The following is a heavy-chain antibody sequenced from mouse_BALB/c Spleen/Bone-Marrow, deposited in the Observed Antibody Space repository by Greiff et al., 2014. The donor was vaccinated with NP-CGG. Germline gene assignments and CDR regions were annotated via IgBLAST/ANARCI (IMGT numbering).Heavy chain of an antibody. D-gene: IGHD2-3*01. J-gene: IGHJ2*01. Sequence: QVQLQQSGAELMKPGASVKISCKATGYTFNSYWIGWVKQRPGHGLEWIGEILPGSGSSNYNEKFKGKATITADTSSNTAYMQLSSLTSEDSAVYYCTRWGWSFDYWGQGTTLTVSS. CDR2: ILPGSGSS. CDR3: TRWGWSFDY. CDR1: GYTFNSYW. V-gene: IGHV1-9*01.